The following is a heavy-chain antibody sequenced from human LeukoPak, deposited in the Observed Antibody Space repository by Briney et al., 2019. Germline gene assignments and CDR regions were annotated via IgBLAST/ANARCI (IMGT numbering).Heavy chain of an antibody. J-gene: IGHJ4*02. CDR1: GGTFSSYA. Sequence: GASVKVSCKASGGTFSSYAISWVRQATGQGIEWMGGIIPIFGTANYAQKFQGRVTITADESTSTAYMELSSLRSEDTAVYYCAPVGIAAAGTSSWGQGTLVTVSS. CDR3: APVGIAAAGTSS. D-gene: IGHD6-13*01. CDR2: IIPIFGTA. V-gene: IGHV1-69*13.